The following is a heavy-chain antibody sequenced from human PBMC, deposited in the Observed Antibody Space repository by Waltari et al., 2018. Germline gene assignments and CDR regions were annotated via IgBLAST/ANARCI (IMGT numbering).Heavy chain of an antibody. J-gene: IGHJ4*02. D-gene: IGHD3-22*01. CDR1: GFSVRSQA. CDR3: ARDAQFESSGYDYFFDH. V-gene: IGHV3-48*01. Sequence: EVHLVDSGGDLIQQGGSIVLSFEALGFSVRSQAMNWVRQAPGTGLGWIAHLGRRPGDIRYALSVLGRFTISSDKAKNSVYLQMDNLRGEDTAVYFCARDAQFESSGYDYFFDHWGRGTLVTVSS. CDR2: LGRRPGDI.